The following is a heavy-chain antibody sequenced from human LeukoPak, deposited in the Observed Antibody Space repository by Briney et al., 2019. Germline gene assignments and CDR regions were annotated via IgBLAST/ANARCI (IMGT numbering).Heavy chain of an antibody. CDR3: ARAYNWNYGPYYYYYMDV. D-gene: IGHD1-7*01. J-gene: IGHJ6*03. V-gene: IGHV4-59*01. CDR2: IYYSGST. CDR1: GGSISSYY. Sequence: SETLSLTCTVSGGSISSYYWSWIRQPPGKGLEWIGYIYYSGSTNYNPSLKSRVTISVDTSKNQFSLKLSSVTAADTAVYYCARAYNWNYGPYYYYYMDVWGKGTTVTVSS.